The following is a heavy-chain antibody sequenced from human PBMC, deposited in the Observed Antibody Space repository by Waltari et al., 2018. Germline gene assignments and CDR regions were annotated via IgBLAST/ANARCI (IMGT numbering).Heavy chain of an antibody. CDR1: GYTFTNYG. J-gene: IGHJ6*02. V-gene: IGHV1-18*04. CDR2: ISAYKGIT. D-gene: IGHD6-19*01. Sequence: QVQLVQSGAEVEKPGASVRVSCRASGYTFTNYGISWVRQVPGQGLEWMGWISAYKGITNYAQRLKGRGTLTTDTSTSTAYLDLRSLKSDDTAIYYCGRVALGSGFGPYFYYGMDVWGQGTTVTVSS. CDR3: GRVALGSGFGPYFYYGMDV.